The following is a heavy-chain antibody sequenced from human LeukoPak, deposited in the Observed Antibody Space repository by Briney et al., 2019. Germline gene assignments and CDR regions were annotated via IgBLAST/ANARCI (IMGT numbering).Heavy chain of an antibody. V-gene: IGHV1-69*02. CDR2: IIPILGIA. CDR1: GGTFSSYT. CDR3: ARRSGSYMRDY. J-gene: IGHJ4*02. D-gene: IGHD3-10*01. Sequence: GASVKVSCKASGGTFSSYTISWVRQAPGQGLEWMGRIIPILGIANYAQKFQGRVTITADKSTSTAYMELSSLRSEDTAVYYCARRSGSYMRDYWGQGTLVTVPS.